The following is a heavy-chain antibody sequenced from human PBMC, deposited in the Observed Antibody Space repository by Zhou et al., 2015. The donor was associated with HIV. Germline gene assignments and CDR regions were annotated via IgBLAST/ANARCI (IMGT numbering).Heavy chain of an antibody. Sequence: QVQLVQSGAEVKKPGASVKVSCKTSGYTFIGYYIHWVRQTPGQGLEWMGRINPNSGGTNYPQKFQGRVTMTRDTSISTAYMEVSRLTSDDTAIYYCARAGLNTVMPFDPWGQGTLVTVSS. V-gene: IGHV1-2*06. CDR2: INPNSGGT. CDR3: ARAGLNTVMPFDP. D-gene: IGHD4-11*01. CDR1: GYTFIGYY. J-gene: IGHJ5*02.